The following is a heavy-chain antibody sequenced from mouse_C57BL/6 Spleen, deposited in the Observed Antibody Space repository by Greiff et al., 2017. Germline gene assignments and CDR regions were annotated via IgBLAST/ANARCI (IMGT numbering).Heavy chain of an antibody. CDR2: INPYNGGT. CDR3: ARPGGFMITTVVVPAY. V-gene: IGHV1-19*01. CDR1: GYTFTDYY. J-gene: IGHJ2*01. Sequence: EVQLQQSGPVLVKPGASVKMSCKASGYTFTDYYMNWVKQSHGKSLEWIGVINPYNGGTSYNQKFKGKATLTVDKSSSTAYMELNSLTSEDSAVYYCARPGGFMITTVVVPAYWGQGTTLTVSS. D-gene: IGHD1-1*01.